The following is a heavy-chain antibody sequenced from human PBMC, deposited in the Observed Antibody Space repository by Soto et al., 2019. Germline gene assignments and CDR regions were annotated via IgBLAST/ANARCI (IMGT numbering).Heavy chain of an antibody. CDR3: AKTQDYSNYVFDY. V-gene: IGHV3-23*01. CDR2: ISGSGGST. CDR1: GFTFSSYA. D-gene: IGHD4-4*01. Sequence: PGGSLRLSCAASGFTFSSYAMSWVRQAPGKGLEWVSAISGSGGSTYYADSVKGRFTIPRDNSKNTLYLQMNSLRAEDTAVYYCAKTQDYSNYVFDYWGQGTLVTVSS. J-gene: IGHJ4*02.